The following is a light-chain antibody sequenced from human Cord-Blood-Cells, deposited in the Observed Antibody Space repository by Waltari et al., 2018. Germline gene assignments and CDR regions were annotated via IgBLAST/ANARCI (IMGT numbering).Light chain of an antibody. J-gene: IGKJ3*01. CDR3: QQSYSTPFT. CDR2: AAS. V-gene: IGKV1-39*01. CDR1: QSISSY. Sequence: DIQMTQYPSSLSASVGDRVTITCRASQSISSYLNWYQQTPGKAPKLLIYAASSLQSGVPSRFSGSGSGTDFTLTISSLQPEDFATYYCQQSYSTPFTFGPGTKVDIK.